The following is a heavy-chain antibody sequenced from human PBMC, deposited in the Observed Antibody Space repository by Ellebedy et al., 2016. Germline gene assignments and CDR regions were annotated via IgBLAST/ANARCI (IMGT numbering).Heavy chain of an antibody. Sequence: GESLKISCAASGFTFSSHFMGWVRQAPGQGLEWVSAISGSGESTYYADSVKGRFTIFRDNFRNTLSLQMNSLRAGDTAVYYCALGDTMVRHWGQGALVIVSS. D-gene: IGHD3-10*01. V-gene: IGHV3-23*01. CDR1: GFTFSSHF. CDR2: ISGSGEST. J-gene: IGHJ1*01. CDR3: ALGDTMVRH.